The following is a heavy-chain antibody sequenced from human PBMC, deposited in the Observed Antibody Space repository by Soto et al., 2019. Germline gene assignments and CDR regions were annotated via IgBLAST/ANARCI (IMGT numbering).Heavy chain of an antibody. V-gene: IGHV3-21*01. CDR3: ARDREGYSSSWYKSDY. CDR2: ISSSSHFI. J-gene: IGHJ4*02. D-gene: IGHD6-13*01. CDR1: GFTFSSYS. Sequence: EVQLVESGGGLVKPGGSLRLSCAASGFTFSSYSMNWVRQAPGKGLEWVSSISSSSHFIYYADSVKDRFTISRDNAKNSLYLQMNSLRAEDTAVYYCARDREGYSSSWYKSDYWGQGTLVTVSS.